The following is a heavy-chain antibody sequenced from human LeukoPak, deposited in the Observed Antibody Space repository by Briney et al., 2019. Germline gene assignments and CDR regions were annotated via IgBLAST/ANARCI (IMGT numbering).Heavy chain of an antibody. CDR2: IWYDGSDK. Sequence: QPGGSLRLSCAASGFTFSRYGMHWVRQAPGKGLEWVAVIWYDGSDKYYGDSVEGRFTISRDNSKNTLYLQMNSLRAEDTAVYYCEGLEGLGDYWGQGTLVTVSS. J-gene: IGHJ4*02. CDR1: GFTFSRYG. D-gene: IGHD1-1*01. V-gene: IGHV3-30*02. CDR3: EGLEGLGDY.